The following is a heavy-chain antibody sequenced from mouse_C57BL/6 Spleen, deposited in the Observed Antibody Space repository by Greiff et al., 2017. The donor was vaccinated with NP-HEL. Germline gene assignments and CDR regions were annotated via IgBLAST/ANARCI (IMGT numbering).Heavy chain of an antibody. Sequence: QVQLQQPGAELVMPGASVKLSCKASGYTFTSYWMHWVKQRPGQGLEWIGEIDPSDSYTNYNQKFKGKSTLTVDKSSSTAYMQLSSLTSEDSAVYYCARYSSGYLYYFDYWGQGTTLTVSS. CDR3: ARYSSGYLYYFDY. J-gene: IGHJ2*01. D-gene: IGHD3-2*02. CDR2: IDPSDSYT. V-gene: IGHV1-69*01. CDR1: GYTFTSYW.